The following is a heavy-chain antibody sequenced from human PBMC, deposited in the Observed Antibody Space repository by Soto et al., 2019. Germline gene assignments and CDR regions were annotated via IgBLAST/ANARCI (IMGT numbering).Heavy chain of an antibody. CDR2: IYYSGTTT. V-gene: IGHV4-59*08. D-gene: IGHD3-3*02. J-gene: IGHJ5*02. CDR3: ASPKIAFYNWFDP. CDR1: GGSISSYY. Sequence: SSETLSLTCTVSGGSISSYYWSWIRQPPGKGLEWIGYIYYSGTTTNYNPSLKSRVTLSVDTSKNQFSLKLSSVTAADTAVYYCASPKIAFYNWFDPWGQGTLVTVSS.